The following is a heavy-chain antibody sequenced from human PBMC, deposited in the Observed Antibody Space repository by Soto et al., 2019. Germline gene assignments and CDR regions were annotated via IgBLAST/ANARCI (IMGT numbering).Heavy chain of an antibody. Sequence: PXGSLKLSCSASGFTFSSYAMSWVRQAPGKGLEWVSAISGSGGSTYYADSVKGRFTISRDNSKNTLYLQMNSLRAEDTVVYYCASEPTIFGEVIQAYWGQGSLATVSS. CDR3: ASEPTIFGEVIQAY. J-gene: IGHJ4*02. CDR2: ISGSGGST. CDR1: GFTFSSYA. V-gene: IGHV3-23*01. D-gene: IGHD3-3*01.